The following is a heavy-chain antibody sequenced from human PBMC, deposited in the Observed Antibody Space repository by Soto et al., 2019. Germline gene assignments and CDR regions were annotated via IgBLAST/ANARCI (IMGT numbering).Heavy chain of an antibody. Sequence: SQTLSLTCAISGDSVSSNSAACNWIRQSPSRGLEWLGRTYYRSKWYNDYAVSVKSRITINPDTSKNQFSLQLNSVTPEDTAVYYCARDRVMSTEGFDPWGQGTLVTVSS. J-gene: IGHJ5*02. CDR1: GDSVSSNSAA. CDR2: TYYRSKWYN. V-gene: IGHV6-1*01. CDR3: ARDRVMSTEGFDP. D-gene: IGHD3-10*01.